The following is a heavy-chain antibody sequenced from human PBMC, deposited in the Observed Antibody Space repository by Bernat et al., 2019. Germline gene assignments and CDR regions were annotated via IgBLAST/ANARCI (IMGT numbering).Heavy chain of an antibody. D-gene: IGHD4-17*01. J-gene: IGHJ6*02. V-gene: IGHV1-3*01. CDR1: GYTFTSYA. Sequence: QVQLVQSGAEVKKPGASVKVSCKASGYTFTSYAMHWVRQAPGQRLEWMGWINAGNGNTKYSQKFQGRVTITRDTSASTAYMELSSLRSEDTAVYYCARVSLYGAPASAMDVWGQGTTVTVSS. CDR3: ARVSLYGAPASAMDV. CDR2: INAGNGNT.